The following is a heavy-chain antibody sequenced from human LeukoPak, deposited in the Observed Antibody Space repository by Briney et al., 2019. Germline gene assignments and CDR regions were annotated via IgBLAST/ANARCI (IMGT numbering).Heavy chain of an antibody. V-gene: IGHV3-23*01. J-gene: IGHJ4*02. D-gene: IGHD2-21*01. CDR1: GFTFSSYA. Sequence: GGSLRLSCAASGFTFSSYAMSWVRQAPGKGLEWVSAISGSGGSTYYADSVKGRFTISRDNSKNTLYLQMNSLRAEDTAVYYCARLQPPGLDYHHDYWGQGTLVTVSS. CDR2: ISGSGGST. CDR3: ARLQPPGLDYHHDY.